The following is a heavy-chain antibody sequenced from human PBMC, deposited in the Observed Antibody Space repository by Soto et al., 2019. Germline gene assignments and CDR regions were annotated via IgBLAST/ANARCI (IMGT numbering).Heavy chain of an antibody. CDR3: ARFGGRGDFGLDWFDP. CDR1: GGSISSGDYY. V-gene: IGHV4-30-4*01. CDR2: IYYSGST. J-gene: IGHJ5*02. D-gene: IGHD3-10*01. Sequence: SETLSLTCTVSGGSISSGDYYWSWIRQPPGKGLEWIGYIYYSGSTYYNPSLKSRVTISVDTSKNQFSLKLSSVTAADTAVYYCARFGGRGDFGLDWFDPWGQGTLVTVSS.